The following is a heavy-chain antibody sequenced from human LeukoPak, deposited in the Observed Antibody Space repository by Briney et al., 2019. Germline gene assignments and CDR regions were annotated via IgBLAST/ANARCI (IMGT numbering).Heavy chain of an antibody. CDR1: GGSFSGYY. D-gene: IGHD3-10*01. CDR2: INHSGST. J-gene: IGHJ3*02. V-gene: IGHV4-34*01. CDR3: ARQRITMVRGVIIRDAFDI. Sequence: SETLSLTCAVYGGSFSGYYWSWIRQPPGKGLEWIGEINHSGSTNYNPSLKSRVTISVDTSKNQFSLKLSSVTAADTAVYYCARQRITMVRGVIIRDAFDIWGQGTMVTVSS.